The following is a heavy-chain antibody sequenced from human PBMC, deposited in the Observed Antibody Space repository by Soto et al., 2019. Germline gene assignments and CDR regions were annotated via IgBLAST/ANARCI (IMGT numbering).Heavy chain of an antibody. J-gene: IGHJ4*02. Sequence: EVQLVESGGGLVQPGRSLRLSCAASGFTFDDYAMHWVRQAPGKGLEWVSGISWNSGSIGYADSVKSRFTISRDNAKNSLYLQMNSLRAEDTALYYCAKGHGYAGNVAVADHFDYWGQGTLVTVSS. CDR2: ISWNSGSI. CDR3: AKGHGYAGNVAVADHFDY. D-gene: IGHD6-19*01. V-gene: IGHV3-9*01. CDR1: GFTFDDYA.